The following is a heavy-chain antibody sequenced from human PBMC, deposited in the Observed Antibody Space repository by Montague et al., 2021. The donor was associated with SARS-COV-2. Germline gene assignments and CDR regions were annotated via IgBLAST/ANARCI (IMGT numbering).Heavy chain of an antibody. D-gene: IGHD3-22*01. CDR1: GGSISDYN. CDR3: ARGVLAINMIVVLITQGNHDFDY. V-gene: IGHV4-34*01. CDR2: IIHNGST. Sequence: SETLSLTCAVYGGSISDYNWSSFLRPPRKKRQGCVEIIHNGSTNYNTPPISRVTILVDTTKNQLSLLLISVTAADTAAYYCARGVLAINMIVVLITQGNHDFDYWGHGTLVTVSS. J-gene: IGHJ4*01.